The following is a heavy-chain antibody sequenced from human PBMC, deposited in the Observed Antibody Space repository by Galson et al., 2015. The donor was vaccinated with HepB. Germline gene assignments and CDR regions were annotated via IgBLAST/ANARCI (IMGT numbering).Heavy chain of an antibody. D-gene: IGHD6-19*01. J-gene: IGHJ4*02. CDR1: GYTFTSSG. CDR3: ARDPRVAVAGQFYYFDY. Sequence: SEKVSCKASGYTFTSSGFSWVRQAPGQGLEWMGWISGYNGDTDYAQKFQGRVTMTTDTSTRTVYMELRSLRYDDTAVYYCARDPRVAVAGQFYYFDYWGQGTLVTVSS. V-gene: IGHV1-18*01. CDR2: ISGYNGDT.